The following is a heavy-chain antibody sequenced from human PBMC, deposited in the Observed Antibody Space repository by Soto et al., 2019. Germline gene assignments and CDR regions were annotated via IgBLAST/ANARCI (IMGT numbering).Heavy chain of an antibody. D-gene: IGHD6-19*01. J-gene: IGHJ6*02. V-gene: IGHV4-38-2*02. Sequence: PSETLSLTCAVSGYSISSGYYWGWIRQPPGEGLEWIGSIYHSGSTYYNPSLKSRVTISVDTSKNQFSLKLSSVTAADTAVYYCARDPGEQWMGKYSSYGMDVWGQGTTVTVSS. CDR1: GYSISSGYY. CDR3: ARDPGEQWMGKYSSYGMDV. CDR2: IYHSGST.